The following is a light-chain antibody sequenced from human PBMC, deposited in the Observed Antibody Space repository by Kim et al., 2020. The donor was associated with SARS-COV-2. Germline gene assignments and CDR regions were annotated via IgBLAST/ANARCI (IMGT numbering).Light chain of an antibody. V-gene: IGLV2-14*03. J-gene: IGLJ3*02. CDR1: NSDIGGYNY. Sequence: GHRIPISCTGTNSDIGGYNYVSWYQHHPGKAPKLIIYDVTKRPSGVSDRFSGSKSGNTASLTISGLQADDEADYYCSSYTSSKTWVFGGGTQLTVL. CDR2: DVT. CDR3: SSYTSSKTWV.